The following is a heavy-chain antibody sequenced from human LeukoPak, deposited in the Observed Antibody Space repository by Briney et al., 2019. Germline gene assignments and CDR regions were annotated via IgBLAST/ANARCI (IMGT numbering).Heavy chain of an antibody. CDR1: GFSFTSYG. D-gene: IGHD3-10*01. CDR3: ARDLSPVVRASPMGY. Sequence: TGTSLRLSCTASGFSFTSYGMHWVRQAPGKGLEWVALITYDGYYKYYSDSVKGRFTISSDTSKNTLYLQINSLRAEDTAVYYCARDLSPVVRASPMGYWGQGTLVTVSS. J-gene: IGHJ4*02. CDR2: ITYDGYYK. V-gene: IGHV3-30*03.